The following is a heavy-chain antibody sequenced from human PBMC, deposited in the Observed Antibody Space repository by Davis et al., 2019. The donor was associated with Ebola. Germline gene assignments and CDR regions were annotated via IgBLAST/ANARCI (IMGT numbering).Heavy chain of an antibody. Sequence: ASVTVSCKASGYTFTSYYMHWVRQAPGQGLEWMGIINPSGGSTSYAQKFQGRVTMTRDTSTSTVYMELSSLRSEDTAVYYCARAVSSRYSSSSVYYGMDVWGQGTTVTVSS. J-gene: IGHJ6*02. CDR1: GYTFTSYY. CDR2: INPSGGST. CDR3: ARAVSSRYSSSSVYYGMDV. V-gene: IGHV1-46*01. D-gene: IGHD6-6*01.